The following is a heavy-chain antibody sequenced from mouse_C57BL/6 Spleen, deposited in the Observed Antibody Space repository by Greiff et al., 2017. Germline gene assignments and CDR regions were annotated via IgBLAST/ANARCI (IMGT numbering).Heavy chain of an antibody. V-gene: IGHV1-47*01. CDR1: GYTFTTYP. CDR3: ARASNGGGYFDV. Sequence: VQLQESGAELVKPGASVSLSCTASGYTFTTYPLERMKQNHGKSLEWIGNFHPYNDDTKYNEKFKGKATLTVEKSSSTVYLEISRLTSDDSAVYYGARASNGGGYFDVWGTGTTVTAAS. J-gene: IGHJ1*03. CDR2: FHPYNDDT. D-gene: IGHD2-5*01.